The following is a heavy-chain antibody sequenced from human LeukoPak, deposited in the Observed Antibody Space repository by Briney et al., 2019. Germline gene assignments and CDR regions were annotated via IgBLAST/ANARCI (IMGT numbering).Heavy chain of an antibody. V-gene: IGHV3-23*01. J-gene: IGHJ4*02. CDR3: AKEGGYYDFWSGYSDY. CDR2: ISGSGGST. Sequence: GGSLRLSCAASGFTFSSYAMSWVRQAPGKGLEWVSAISGSGGSTYYADSVKGRFTISRDNSKNTLYLQMNSLRAEDTAVYYCAKEGGYYDFWSGYSDYWGQGTLVTVSS. CDR1: GFTFSSYA. D-gene: IGHD3-3*01.